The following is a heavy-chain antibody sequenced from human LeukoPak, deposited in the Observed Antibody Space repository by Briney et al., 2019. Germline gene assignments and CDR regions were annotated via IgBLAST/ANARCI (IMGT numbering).Heavy chain of an antibody. Sequence: GGSLRLSCAVSGFTFSSYGMHWVRQAPGKGLEWVAVISYDGSNIYYADSVKGRFTISRDNSKSTLSLQMNSLRAEDTAVYYCARVSSYDILTGYYDGVDYWGQGTLVTVSS. CDR2: ISYDGSNI. V-gene: IGHV3-30*03. D-gene: IGHD3-9*01. CDR1: GFTFSSYG. CDR3: ARVSSYDILTGYYDGVDY. J-gene: IGHJ4*02.